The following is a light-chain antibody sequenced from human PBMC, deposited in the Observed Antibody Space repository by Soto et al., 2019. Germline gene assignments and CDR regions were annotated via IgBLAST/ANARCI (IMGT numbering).Light chain of an antibody. J-gene: IGKJ5*01. CDR1: QGISSY. Sequence: QLTQSPSSLSASVGDRVAITCRASQGISSYLAWYQKKPGKAPNLLIYAASTLQSGVPSRFSGSGSGTDFTLTISSLQPEDFATYYCQQLNTYPITLGQGTRLEIK. CDR3: QQLNTYPIT. CDR2: AAS. V-gene: IGKV1-9*01.